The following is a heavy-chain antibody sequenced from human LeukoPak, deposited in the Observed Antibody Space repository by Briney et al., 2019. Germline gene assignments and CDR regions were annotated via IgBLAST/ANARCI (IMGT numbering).Heavy chain of an antibody. CDR3: ARATMVTIYYFDY. D-gene: IGHD5-18*01. J-gene: IGHJ4*02. CDR1: GGSISSGGYY. V-gene: IGHV4-31*03. CDR2: IYYSGST. Sequence: SQTLSLTCTVSGGSISSGGYYWSWLRQHPGTGLEWIGYIYYSGSTYYNPSLKSRVTISVDTSKNQFSLKLSSVTAADTAVYYCARATMVTIYYFDYWGQGTLVTVSS.